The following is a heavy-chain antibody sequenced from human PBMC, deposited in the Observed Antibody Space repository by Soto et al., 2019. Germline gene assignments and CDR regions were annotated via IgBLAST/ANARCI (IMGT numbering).Heavy chain of an antibody. Sequence: QVQLVESGGGVVQSGRSLTLSCAASGFSLRTYGMQWLRRAPGKGLEWVAFIWYDGTKKFYANSVKGRSTISKDNSNNILYLQMSGLRAEDTAVYYCARDVVTAVAGSVNWFDPWGQETLVTVSS. CDR2: IWYDGTKK. CDR1: GFSLRTYG. J-gene: IGHJ5*02. CDR3: ARDVVTAVAGSVNWFDP. V-gene: IGHV3-33*01. D-gene: IGHD6-19*01.